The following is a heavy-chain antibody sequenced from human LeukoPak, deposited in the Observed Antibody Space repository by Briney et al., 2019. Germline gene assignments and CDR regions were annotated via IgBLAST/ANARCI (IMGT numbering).Heavy chain of an antibody. CDR1: GFTFSSYA. CDR2: ISGSGGST. Sequence: GGSLRLSCAASGFTFSSYAMSSVRQAPGKGLEWVSAISGSGGSTYYADSVKGRFTISRDNSKDTLYLQMNSLRAEDTAVYYCAKGLVELLWFGELSWFDPWGQGTLVTVSS. J-gene: IGHJ5*02. D-gene: IGHD3-10*01. V-gene: IGHV3-23*01. CDR3: AKGLVELLWFGELSWFDP.